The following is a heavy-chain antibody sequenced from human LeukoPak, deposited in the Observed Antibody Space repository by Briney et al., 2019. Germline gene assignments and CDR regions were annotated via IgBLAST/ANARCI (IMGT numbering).Heavy chain of an antibody. Sequence: PGGSLRLSCAASGFTFSSYSMNCVRQAPGKGLEWVSSISSSSSYIYYADSVKGRFTISRDNAKNSLYLQMNSLRAEDTAVYYCARATSSGWYLFDYWGQGTLVTVSS. D-gene: IGHD6-19*01. CDR3: ARATSSGWYLFDY. CDR1: GFTFSSYS. CDR2: ISSSSSYI. V-gene: IGHV3-21*01. J-gene: IGHJ4*02.